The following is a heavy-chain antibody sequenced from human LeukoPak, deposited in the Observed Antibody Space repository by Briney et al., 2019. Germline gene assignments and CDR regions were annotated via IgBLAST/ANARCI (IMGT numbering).Heavy chain of an antibody. Sequence: SETLSLTCTVSGGSISSYYWSWIRQPPGKGLEWIGYIYYSGSTNYNPSLKSRVTISVDTSKNQFSLKLSSVTAADTAVYYCARYSGEYSYGYYYYYGMDVRGQGTTVTVSS. CDR3: ARYSGEYSYGYYYYYGMDV. CDR2: IYYSGST. J-gene: IGHJ6*02. D-gene: IGHD5-18*01. CDR1: GGSISSYY. V-gene: IGHV4-59*12.